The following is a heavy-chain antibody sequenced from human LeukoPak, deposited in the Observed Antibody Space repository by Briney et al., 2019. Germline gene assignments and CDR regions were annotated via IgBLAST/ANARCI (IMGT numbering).Heavy chain of an antibody. CDR3: ARGTSPSSRYFDH. J-gene: IGHJ4*02. CDR2: ISGSGGST. CDR1: GFTFSNYA. V-gene: IGHV3-23*01. Sequence: GGSLRLSCAASGFTFSNYAMSWVRQAPGKGLEWVLLISGSGGSTYYTDSVKGRFTISRDNSKNTLYLQMNSLRAEDTAVYYCARGTSPSSRYFDHWGQGTLVTVSS. D-gene: IGHD1/OR15-1a*01.